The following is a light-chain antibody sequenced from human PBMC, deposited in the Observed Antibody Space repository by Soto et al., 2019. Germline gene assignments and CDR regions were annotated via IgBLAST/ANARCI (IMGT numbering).Light chain of an antibody. J-gene: IGKJ1*01. CDR2: GAS. CDR3: QQYGSSGT. Sequence: EIVLTQSPGTLSLSPGERDNLSCRASQSVSNNYLAWYQQKPRQAPRLLIYGASNRATGIPDRFSGSGCGTDFTLTISRLEPEDFAVYYCQQYGSSGTFGQGTKV. V-gene: IGKV3-20*01. CDR1: QSVSNNY.